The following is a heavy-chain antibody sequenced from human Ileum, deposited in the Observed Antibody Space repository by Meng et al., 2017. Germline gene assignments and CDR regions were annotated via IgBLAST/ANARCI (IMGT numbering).Heavy chain of an antibody. CDR2: ISAYSGNT. D-gene: IGHD4-23*01. J-gene: IGHJ4*02. CDR1: GYIFTGYG. V-gene: IGHV1-18*01. CDR3: ARDTVGTTLGDY. Sequence: QVQLVQSGAEVKKPGASVKVSCKASGYIFTGYGIGWVRQAPGQGLEWMGWISAYSGNTKYAQKLQGRVTMTTDISTSTAYMELRNLRSDDTAVYYCARDTVGTTLGDYWGQGTLVTVSS.